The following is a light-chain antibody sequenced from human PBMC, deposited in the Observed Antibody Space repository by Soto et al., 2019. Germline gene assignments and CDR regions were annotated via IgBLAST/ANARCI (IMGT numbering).Light chain of an antibody. J-gene: IGLJ1*01. Sequence: QSALTQPRSVSESPGQSVTISCTGTSSDVGGYDYLSWYQQHPGKAPKLLIYGVSERPSGVPDRFSGSKSGSTASLTISGLQAEDDADYYCCSYSDTYTYVFGTGTKLTVL. CDR3: CSYSDTYTYV. CDR1: SSDVGGYDY. V-gene: IGLV2-11*01. CDR2: GVS.